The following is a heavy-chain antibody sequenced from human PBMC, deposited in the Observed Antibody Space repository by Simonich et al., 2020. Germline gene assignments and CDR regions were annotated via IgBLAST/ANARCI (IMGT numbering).Heavy chain of an antibody. V-gene: IGHV3-23*01. CDR3: AKDLGERITMIVVVIDAFDI. Sequence: GGGLVQRGGSLRLSCAASGFTFSSYAMSWVRQAPGKGLEWVSAISGSGGSTYYADSVKGRFTIPRDNSKNTLYLQMNSLRAEDTAVYYCAKDLGERITMIVVVIDAFDIWGQGTMVTVSS. J-gene: IGHJ3*02. D-gene: IGHD3-22*01. CDR1: GFTFSSYA. CDR2: ISGSGGST.